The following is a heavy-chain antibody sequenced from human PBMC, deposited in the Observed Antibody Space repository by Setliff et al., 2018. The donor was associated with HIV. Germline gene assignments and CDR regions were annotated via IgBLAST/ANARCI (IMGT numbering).Heavy chain of an antibody. CDR1: GGSFSGYY. CDR2: ISHSGSS. J-gene: IGHJ4*02. V-gene: IGHV4-34*01. CDR3: VRGANFYTPRKRIFDN. D-gene: IGHD3-3*01. Sequence: SETLSLTCAVYGGSFSGYYWSWIRQSPGKGLEWIGEISHSGSSNYSPSLESRLTISVDTSKNQVSLKLNSVTAADSAVYYCVRGANFYTPRKRIFDNWGQGVLVTV.